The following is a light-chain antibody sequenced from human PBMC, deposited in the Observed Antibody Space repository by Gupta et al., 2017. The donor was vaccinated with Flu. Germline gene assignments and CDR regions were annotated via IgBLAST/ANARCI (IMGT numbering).Light chain of an antibody. J-gene: IGKJ1*01. Sequence: EIVLTQSPASLYVSPGERVTLSCRVSQTGGSGQSVGKSFLAWYQQKSGQAPRLLIFGGSTRATGTPDRFSGSGSGPDFTLTVSRLEPEDFAVYYCQQYERSPTFGQGSRVQIK. CDR3: QQYERSPT. V-gene: IGKV3-20*01. CDR1: QTGGSGQSVGKSF. CDR2: GGS.